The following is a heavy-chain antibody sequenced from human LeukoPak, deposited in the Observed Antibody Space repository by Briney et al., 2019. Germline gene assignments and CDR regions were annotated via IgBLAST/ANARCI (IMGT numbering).Heavy chain of an antibody. J-gene: IGHJ3*02. V-gene: IGHV3-74*01. CDR1: GFTFSSYW. Sequence: PGGSLRLSCAASGFTFSSYWMHWVRQAPGKGLVWVSRINSDGSSTSYADSVKGRFTISRDNAKNTLYLQMNNLRAEDTAVYYCSSGNSHAFDIWGQGTMVPVSS. CDR3: SSGNSHAFDI. D-gene: IGHD4-23*01. CDR2: INSDGSST.